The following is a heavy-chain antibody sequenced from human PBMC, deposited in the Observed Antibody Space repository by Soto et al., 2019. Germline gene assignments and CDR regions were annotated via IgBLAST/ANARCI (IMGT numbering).Heavy chain of an antibody. CDR1: GGSISSSSYY. Sequence: SETLSLTCTVSGGSISSSSYYWGWIRQPPGKGLEWIGSIYYSGSTYYNPSLKSRVTISVDTSKNQFSLKLSSVTAADTAVYYCARRHIKSGYSSGAFRALWYFDLWGRGTLVTVSS. D-gene: IGHD6-19*01. CDR3: ARRHIKSGYSSGAFRALWYFDL. CDR2: IYYSGST. J-gene: IGHJ2*01. V-gene: IGHV4-39*01.